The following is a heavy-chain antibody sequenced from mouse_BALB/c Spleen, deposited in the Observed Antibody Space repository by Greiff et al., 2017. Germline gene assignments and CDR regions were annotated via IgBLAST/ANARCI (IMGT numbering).Heavy chain of an antibody. V-gene: IGHV5-6-4*01. CDR3: TRDEGNYGDYFDY. J-gene: IGHJ2*01. CDR2: ISSGGSYT. D-gene: IGHD2-1*01. CDR1: GFTFSSYT. Sequence: EVNVVESGGGLVKPGGSLKLSCAASGFTFSSYTMSWVRQTPEKRLEWVATISSGGSYTYYPDSVKGRFTISRDNAKNTLYLQMSSLKSEDTAMYYCTRDEGNYGDYFDYWGQGTTLTVSS.